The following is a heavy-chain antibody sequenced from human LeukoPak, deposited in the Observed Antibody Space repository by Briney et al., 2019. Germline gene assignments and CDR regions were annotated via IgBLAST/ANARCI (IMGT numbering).Heavy chain of an antibody. CDR1: GGTFSSYA. J-gene: IGHJ4*02. Sequence: ASVKVSCKASGGTFSSYAISWVRQAPGQGLEWMGGIIPIFGTANYAQKFQGRVTITADKSTSTAYMELSSLRSEDTAVYYCARLRYDSSGYPGGYWGQGTLVTVSS. D-gene: IGHD3-22*01. V-gene: IGHV1-69*06. CDR3: ARLRYDSSGYPGGY. CDR2: IIPIFGTA.